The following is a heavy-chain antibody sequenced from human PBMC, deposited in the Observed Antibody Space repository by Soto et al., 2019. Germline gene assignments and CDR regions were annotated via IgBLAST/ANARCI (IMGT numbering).Heavy chain of an antibody. CDR1: GYSFTSYW. CDR3: ASPSGYSGYDSYYYYGMDV. CDR2: IYPGDSDT. Sequence: GESLKISCKGSGYSFTSYWIGWVRQMPGKGLEWMGIIYPGDSDTRYSPSFQGQVTIPADKSISTAYLQWSSLEASDTAMYYCASPSGYSGYDSYYYYGMDVWGQGTTVTVS. D-gene: IGHD5-12*01. J-gene: IGHJ6*02. V-gene: IGHV5-51*01.